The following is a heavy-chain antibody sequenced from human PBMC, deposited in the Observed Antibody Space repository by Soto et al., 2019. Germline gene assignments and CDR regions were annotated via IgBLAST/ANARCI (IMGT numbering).Heavy chain of an antibody. CDR2: IIGSGDST. Sequence: TGGSLRLSCVASGFTFRSYGMNWVRQAPGGGLEWVSNIIGSGDSTYYADSVKGRFTISRDNSQNTLFLQMDRLRVEDTATYYCVKDRAFRTVAGTDHWGQGALVTVSS. CDR1: GFTFRSYG. V-gene: IGHV3-23*01. D-gene: IGHD6-19*01. CDR3: VKDRAFRTVAGTDH. J-gene: IGHJ4*02.